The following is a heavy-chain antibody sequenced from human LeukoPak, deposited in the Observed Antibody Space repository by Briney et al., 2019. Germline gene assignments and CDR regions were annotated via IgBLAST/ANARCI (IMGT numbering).Heavy chain of an antibody. CDR2: ISYDGSNK. CDR1: GFTFSSYG. V-gene: IGHV3-30*03. CDR3: ARWDMVRGTIIDY. D-gene: IGHD3-10*01. J-gene: IGHJ4*02. Sequence: GRSLRLSCAASGFTFSSYGMHWVRQAPGKGLEWVAVISYDGSNKYYADSVKGRFTISRDNSKNTLYLQMNSLRAEDTAVYYCARWDMVRGTIIDYWGQGTLVTVSS.